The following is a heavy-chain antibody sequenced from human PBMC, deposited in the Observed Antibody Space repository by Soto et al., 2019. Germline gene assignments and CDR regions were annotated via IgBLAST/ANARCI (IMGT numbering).Heavy chain of an antibody. D-gene: IGHD1-26*01. V-gene: IGHV1-24*01. J-gene: IGHJ3*02. CDR1: GYTLPELS. CDR2: FDPEDGET. CDR3: ATWFRWDDAFDI. Sequence: ASMKVSCKVSGYTLPELSMHWVRQAPGKGLEWMGGFDPEDGETIYAQKFQGRVTMTEDTSTDTAYMELSSLRSEDTAVYYCATWFRWDDAFDIWGQGTMVTVSS.